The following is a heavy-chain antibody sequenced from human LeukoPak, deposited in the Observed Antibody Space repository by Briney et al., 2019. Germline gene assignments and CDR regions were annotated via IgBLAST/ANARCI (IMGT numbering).Heavy chain of an antibody. J-gene: IGHJ6*03. Sequence: SETLSLTCTVSGGSISSYYWSWIRQPPGKGLEWIGYIYYSGSTNYNPSLKSRVTISVDTSKNQFSLKLSSVTAADTAVYYCARQNGGNFYYCYYMDVWGKGTTVTVSS. V-gene: IGHV4-59*08. CDR1: GGSISSYY. CDR2: IYYSGST. CDR3: ARQNGGNFYYCYYMDV. D-gene: IGHD4-23*01.